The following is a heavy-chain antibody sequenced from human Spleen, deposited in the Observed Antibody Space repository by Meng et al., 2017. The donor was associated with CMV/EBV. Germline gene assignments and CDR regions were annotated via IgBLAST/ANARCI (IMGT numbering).Heavy chain of an antibody. CDR3: ARDRAPSSSSTEFDY. D-gene: IGHD6-13*01. CDR1: GFTFSSYG. CDR2: IWYDGSNK. J-gene: IGHJ4*02. V-gene: IGHV3-33*01. Sequence: SCAASGFTFSSYGMHWVRQAPGKGLEWVAVIWYDGSNKYYADSVKGRFTISRDNAKNSLYLQMNSLRAEDTAVYYCARDRAPSSSSTEFDYWGQGTLVTVSS.